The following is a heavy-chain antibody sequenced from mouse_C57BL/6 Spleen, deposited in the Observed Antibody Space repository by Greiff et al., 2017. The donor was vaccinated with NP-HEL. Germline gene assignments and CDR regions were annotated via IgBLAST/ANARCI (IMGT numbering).Heavy chain of an antibody. J-gene: IGHJ2*01. CDR1: GYAFSSSW. CDR3: ARWGTTVVATDYFDD. CDR2: IYPGDGDP. D-gene: IGHD1-1*01. Sequence: QVQLKESGPELVKPGASVKISCKASGYAFSSSWMNWVKQRPGKGLEWIGRIYPGDGDPNYNGKFKGKATLTADKSSSTAYMQLSSLTSEDSAVYCCARWGTTVVATDYFDDWGQGTTLTVSS. V-gene: IGHV1-82*01.